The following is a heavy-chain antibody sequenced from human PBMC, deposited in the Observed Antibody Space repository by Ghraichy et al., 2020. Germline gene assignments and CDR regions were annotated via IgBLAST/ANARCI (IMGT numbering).Heavy chain of an antibody. CDR1: GGSISSYY. D-gene: IGHD6-19*01. CDR3: ATALAVADNYYGMDV. V-gene: IGHV4-59*01. CDR2: IYYSGST. Sequence: SETLSLTCTVSGGSISSYYWSWIRQPPGKGLEWIGYIYYSGSTNYNPSLKSRVTISVDTSKNQFSLKLSSVTAADTAVYYCATALAVADNYYGMDVWGQGTTVTFSS. J-gene: IGHJ6*02.